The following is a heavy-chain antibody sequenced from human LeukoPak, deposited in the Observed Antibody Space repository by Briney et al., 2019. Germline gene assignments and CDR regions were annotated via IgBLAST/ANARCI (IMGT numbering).Heavy chain of an antibody. CDR2: ISYDGSNK. Sequence: PGGSLRLSCAASGFTFSSYGMHWVRQAPGKGLEWVAVISYDGSNKYYADSVKGRFTISRDNSKSTLYLQMNSLRAEDTAVYYCAKDLYYDSSGVDYWGQGTLVTVSS. D-gene: IGHD3-22*01. V-gene: IGHV3-30*18. J-gene: IGHJ4*02. CDR1: GFTFSSYG. CDR3: AKDLYYDSSGVDY.